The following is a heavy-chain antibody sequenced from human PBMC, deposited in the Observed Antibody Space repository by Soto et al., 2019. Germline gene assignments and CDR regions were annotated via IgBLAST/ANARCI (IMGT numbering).Heavy chain of an antibody. CDR1: GFTFSDYP. CDR2: ISYDGNDE. J-gene: IGHJ4*02. D-gene: IGHD3-10*01. CDR3: ARDMRHDYASGRLDY. Sequence: QAKLVESGGGVVQPGASLRLSCVASGFTFSDYPLHWVRRAPGKGLEWVAVISYDGNDESYSDSVKGRFTISRDNSKTTVYLQMNSLRADDMAVYHCARDMRHDYASGRLDYLGQGTLVTVSS. V-gene: IGHV3-30-3*01.